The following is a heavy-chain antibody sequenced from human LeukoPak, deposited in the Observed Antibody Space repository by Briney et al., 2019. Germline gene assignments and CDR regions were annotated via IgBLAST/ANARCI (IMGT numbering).Heavy chain of an antibody. V-gene: IGHV3-30*03. J-gene: IGHJ4*02. CDR2: ISYDGSNK. CDR1: GFTFSSYG. CDR3: ARAGYDILTGYSKGALDY. D-gene: IGHD3-9*01. Sequence: GGSLRLSCAASGFTFSSYGMHWVRQAPGKGLEWVAVISYDGSNKYYADSVKGRFTISRDNSKNTLYLQMNSLRAEDTAVYYCARAGYDILTGYSKGALDYWGQGTLVTVSS.